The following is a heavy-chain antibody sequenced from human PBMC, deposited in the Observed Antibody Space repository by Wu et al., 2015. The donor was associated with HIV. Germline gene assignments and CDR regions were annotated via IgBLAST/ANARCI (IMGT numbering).Heavy chain of an antibody. CDR1: GGTFSSYA. V-gene: IGHV1-69*05. J-gene: IGHJ5*02. CDR3: ARGSGVVTAILPGWFDP. CDR2: IIPIFGTA. D-gene: IGHD2-21*02. Sequence: QVQLVQSGAEVKKPGSSVKVSCKASGGTFSSYAISWVRQAPGQGLEWMGGIIPIFGTANYAQKFQGRVTITTDESTSTAYMELSSLRSEDTAVYYCARGSGVVTAILPGWFDPWGQGTLVTVSS.